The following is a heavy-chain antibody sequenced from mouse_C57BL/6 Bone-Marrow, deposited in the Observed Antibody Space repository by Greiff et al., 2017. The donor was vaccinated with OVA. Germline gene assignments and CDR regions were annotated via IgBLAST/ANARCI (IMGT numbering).Heavy chain of an antibody. CDR2: SRNKANDYTT. J-gene: IGHJ1*03. D-gene: IGHD1-1*02. V-gene: IGHV7-1*01. CDR3: ARAPLWPYWYFDV. Sequence: EVMLVESGGGLVQSGRSLRLSCATSGFTFSDFYMEWVRQAPGKGLEWIAASRNKANDYTTEYSASVKGRFIVSRDTSQSILYLQMNALRAEDTAIYYCARAPLWPYWYFDVWGTGTTVTVSS. CDR1: GFTFSDFY.